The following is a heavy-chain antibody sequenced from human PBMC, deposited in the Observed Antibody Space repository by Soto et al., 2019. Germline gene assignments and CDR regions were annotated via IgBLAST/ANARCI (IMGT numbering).Heavy chain of an antibody. V-gene: IGHV3-48*03. Sequence: GGSLRLSCAASGFTFSSYEMNWVRQAPGKGLEWVSYISSSGSTIYYADSVKGRFTISRDNAKNSLYLQMNSLRAEDTAVYYCAREALSGAVAGTGFEFWFDPWGQGTLVTVSS. D-gene: IGHD6-19*01. J-gene: IGHJ5*02. CDR2: ISSSGSTI. CDR1: GFTFSSYE. CDR3: AREALSGAVAGTGFEFWFDP.